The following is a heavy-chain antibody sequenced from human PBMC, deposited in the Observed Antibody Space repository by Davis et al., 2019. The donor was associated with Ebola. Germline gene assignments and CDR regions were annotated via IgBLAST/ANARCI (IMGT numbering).Heavy chain of an antibody. D-gene: IGHD4-11*01. V-gene: IGHV1-69*13. Sequence: SVKVSCKASVGTFSRYVISWVRQAPGQGLEWMGGIIPIFGTANYAQKFQGRVTITADEPTSTAYMELSSLRSEDTAVYYCARYDYSPPYGMDVWGQGTTVTVSS. CDR3: ARYDYSPPYGMDV. CDR2: IIPIFGTA. J-gene: IGHJ6*02. CDR1: VGTFSRYV.